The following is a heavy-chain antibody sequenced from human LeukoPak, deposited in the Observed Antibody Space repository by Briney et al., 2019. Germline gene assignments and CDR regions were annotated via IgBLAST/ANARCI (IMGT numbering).Heavy chain of an antibody. J-gene: IGHJ4*02. CDR2: IYYSGST. CDR3: ARDYDGSGSYYY. CDR1: GGSISSGGYD. V-gene: IGHV4-31*03. D-gene: IGHD3-10*01. Sequence: PSETLSLTCTVSGGSISSGGYDWSWIRQHPGKGLEWIGYIYYSGSTYYNPSLKSRVTISVDTSKNQFSLKLSSVTAADTAVYYCARDYDGSGSYYYWGQGTLVTVSS.